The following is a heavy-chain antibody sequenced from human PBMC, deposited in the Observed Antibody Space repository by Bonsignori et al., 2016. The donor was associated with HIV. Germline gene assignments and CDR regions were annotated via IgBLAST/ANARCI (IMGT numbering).Heavy chain of an antibody. D-gene: IGHD3-3*01. Sequence: WIRQPPGKGLEWIGYIYYSGSTNYNPSLKSRVTISVDTSKNQFSLKLSSVTAADTAVYYCASQDLTYYDFWSGYYNGYFQHWGQGTLVTVSS. CDR3: ASQDLTYYDFWSGYYNGYFQH. CDR2: IYYSGST. V-gene: IGHV4-61*07. J-gene: IGHJ1*01.